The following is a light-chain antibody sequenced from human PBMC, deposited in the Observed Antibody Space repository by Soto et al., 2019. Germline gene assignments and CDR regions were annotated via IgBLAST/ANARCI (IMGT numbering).Light chain of an antibody. J-gene: IGKJ2*01. CDR2: AAS. CDR3: QQSYSTLLYT. V-gene: IGKV1-39*01. Sequence: DIQMTQSPSSLSSSVGDRVTITCRASQSFSSYLNWYQQKPGKAPKLLIYAASSLNSRVPSRFSGSGCGTDVPPTISSLQPEDVASYYCQQSYSTLLYTFGQGTKLEIK. CDR1: QSFSSY.